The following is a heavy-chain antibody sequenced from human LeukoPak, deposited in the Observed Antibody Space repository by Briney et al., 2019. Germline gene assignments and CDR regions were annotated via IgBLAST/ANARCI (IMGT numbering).Heavy chain of an antibody. CDR2: ISYDGSNK. Sequence: GGSLRLSCAASGFTFSSYAMHWLRQAPGKGLEWVAIISYDGSNKYYADSMKGRFTISRDNSKNTLSLQMNSLRAEDTAVYYCARAQVGYNWFDPWGQGTLVSVSS. CDR1: GFTFSSYA. V-gene: IGHV3-30*04. CDR3: ARAQVGYNWFDP. D-gene: IGHD1-26*01. J-gene: IGHJ5*02.